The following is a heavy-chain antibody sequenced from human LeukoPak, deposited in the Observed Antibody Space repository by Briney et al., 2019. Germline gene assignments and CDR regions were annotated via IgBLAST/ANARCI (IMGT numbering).Heavy chain of an antibody. D-gene: IGHD3-9*01. V-gene: IGHV1-69*04. CDR1: GGTFSSYA. Sequence: ASVKVSCKASGGTFSSYAISWVRQAPGQGLEWMGRIIPILGIANYAQKFQGRVTITADKSTSTAYMELSSLRSEDTAVYYCARTATTTGYDILTGRRADAFDIWGQGTWSPSLQ. CDR3: ARTATTTGYDILTGRRADAFDI. CDR2: IIPILGIA. J-gene: IGHJ3*02.